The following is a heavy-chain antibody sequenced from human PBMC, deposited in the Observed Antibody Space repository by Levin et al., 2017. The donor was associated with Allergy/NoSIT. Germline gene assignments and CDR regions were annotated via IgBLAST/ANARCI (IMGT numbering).Heavy chain of an antibody. CDR2: IRSKAHSYAT. J-gene: IGHJ4*02. D-gene: IGHD6-13*01. CDR1: GFTFSGSA. CDR3: VRHGDGSSWLD. V-gene: IGHV3-73*01. Sequence: PGGSLRLSCAASGFTFSGSAMHWVRQASGKGLEWIGRIRSKAHSYATAYGASMKDRFTISRDDSKNTAYLQVNSLNTGDAAVYYCVRHGDGSSWLDWGQGTLVTVSS.